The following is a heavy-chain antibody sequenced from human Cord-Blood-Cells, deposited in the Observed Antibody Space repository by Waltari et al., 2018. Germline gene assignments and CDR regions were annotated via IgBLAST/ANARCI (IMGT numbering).Heavy chain of an antibody. CDR3: AREGGYSGYDFDY. J-gene: IGHJ4*02. CDR1: GYTFTSYA. CDR2: INAGNGNT. Sequence: QVQLVQSGAEVKKPGASVKVSCKASGYTFTSYAMHWVRQAPGQRLEWMGWINAGNGNTKYSQKFQGRVTITRDTSACTAYMELSSLRSEDTAVYYCAREGGYSGYDFDYWGQGTLVTVSS. D-gene: IGHD5-12*01. V-gene: IGHV1-3*01.